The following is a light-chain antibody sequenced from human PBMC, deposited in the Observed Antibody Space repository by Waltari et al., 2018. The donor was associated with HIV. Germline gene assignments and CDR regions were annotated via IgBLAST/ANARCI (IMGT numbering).Light chain of an antibody. CDR1: QSVGSN. V-gene: IGKV3-15*01. J-gene: IGKJ2*01. Sequence: EIVMPQSPATLSVSPGERATLSCRASQSVGSNLAWYQQRPGQAPKLLIYAASTTATGIPARFSGSGSGTEFTLTISSLQSEYFAVYYCQQYNNWPPYTFGQGTKLEIK. CDR3: QQYNNWPPYT. CDR2: AAS.